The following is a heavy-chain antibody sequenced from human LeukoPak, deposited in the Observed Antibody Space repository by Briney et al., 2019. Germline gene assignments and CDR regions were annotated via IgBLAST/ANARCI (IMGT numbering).Heavy chain of an antibody. J-gene: IGHJ6*03. D-gene: IGHD2-21*02. CDR2: ISSGTSFI. CDR1: GFTFSSCG. Sequence: PGRSLRLSCAASGFTFSSCGMSLVGQAPWKGLEWVSSISSGTSFIYYADSVKGRFTISRDNAKNSLYLQMNSLRAEDTAVYYCARGTTALMDVWGKGTTVTVSS. V-gene: IGHV3-21*01. CDR3: ARGTTALMDV.